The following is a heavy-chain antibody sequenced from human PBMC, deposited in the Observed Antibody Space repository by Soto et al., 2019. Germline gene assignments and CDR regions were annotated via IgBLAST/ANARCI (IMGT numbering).Heavy chain of an antibody. CDR1: GFTFSSYG. CDR2: ISYDGSNK. D-gene: IGHD4-17*01. J-gene: IGHJ3*02. CDR3: ARKYGDYEALWAFDI. Sequence: GGSLRLSCAASGFTFSSYGMHWVRQAPGKGLEWVAVISYDGSNKYYADSVKGRFTISRDNSKNTLYLQMNSLRAEDTAVYYCARKYGDYEALWAFDIWGQGTMVTVSS. V-gene: IGHV3-30*03.